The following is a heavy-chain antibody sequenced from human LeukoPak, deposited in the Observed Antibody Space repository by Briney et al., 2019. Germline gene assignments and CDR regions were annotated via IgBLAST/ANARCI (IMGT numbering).Heavy chain of an antibody. J-gene: IGHJ4*02. CDR1: GGSFSGYY. D-gene: IGHD3-3*01. V-gene: IGHV4-34*01. Sequence: PSETLSLTCAVYGGSFSGYYWSWIRQPPGKGLEWIGEINHSGSTNYNPSLKSRVTISVDTSKNQFSLKLSSVTAADTAVYYCARGITIFGVVILGFDYWGQGTLVTVSS. CDR3: ARGITIFGVVILGFDY. CDR2: INHSGST.